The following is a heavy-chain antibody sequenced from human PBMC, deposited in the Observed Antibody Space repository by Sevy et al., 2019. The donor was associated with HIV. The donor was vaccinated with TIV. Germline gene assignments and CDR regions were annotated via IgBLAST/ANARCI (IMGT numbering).Heavy chain of an antibody. J-gene: IGHJ5*02. D-gene: IGHD1-1*01. V-gene: IGHV5-51*01. CDR2: IFPGDSET. CDR1: GYNFASYW. CDR3: ARKDMEENWFDP. Sequence: GESLKISCQGSGYNFASYWIAWVRQMPGKGVGGVGIIFPGDSETSYRSSFQGQVTISADKSMQTAYLQWSSLKTSDTAIYYCARKDMEENWFDPWGQGTLVTVSS.